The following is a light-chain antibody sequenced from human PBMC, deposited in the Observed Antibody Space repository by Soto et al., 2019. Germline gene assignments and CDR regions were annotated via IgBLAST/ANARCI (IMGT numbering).Light chain of an antibody. Sequence: DIQMTQSPSSLSASVGDRVTITCRASQGISNYLAWYQQKPGKVPKLLIYAASTLLLGVPSRFSGSGSGTDFTLTISSLQPEDVAAYYGQRYNDASTFGQGTRVESK. CDR2: AAS. V-gene: IGKV1-27*01. CDR3: QRYNDAST. J-gene: IGKJ1*01. CDR1: QGISNY.